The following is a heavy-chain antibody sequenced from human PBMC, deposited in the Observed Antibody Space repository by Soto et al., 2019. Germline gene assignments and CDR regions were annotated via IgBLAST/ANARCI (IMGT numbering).Heavy chain of an antibody. J-gene: IGHJ2*01. Sequence: SETLSLTCAVSGYSISSGYYWGWIRQSPGKGLEWIGSIYHSGSTYYNPSLKSRVTISVDTSKNQFSLKLSSVTAADTAVYYCARKNVVDWYFDLWGRGTLVTVSS. V-gene: IGHV4-38-2*01. CDR2: IYHSGST. D-gene: IGHD2-15*01. CDR3: ARKNVVDWYFDL. CDR1: GYSISSGYY.